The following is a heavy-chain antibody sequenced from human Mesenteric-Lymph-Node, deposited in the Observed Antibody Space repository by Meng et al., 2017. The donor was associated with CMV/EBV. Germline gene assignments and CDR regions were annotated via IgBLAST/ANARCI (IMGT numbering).Heavy chain of an antibody. Sequence: GAAGLLKPSGKRSGPAAVCGGSFSGYHWNWNRQSPEKGLEWIGEIKHSGSTTYNPSFTSRIIISVDTSTNQISLNMSSVTAADTAVYYCARGSSYDILTGYFDYWGQGALVTVSS. J-gene: IGHJ4*02. D-gene: IGHD3-9*01. CDR2: IKHSGST. CDR1: GGSFSGYH. CDR3: ARGSSYDILTGYFDY. V-gene: IGHV4-34*01.